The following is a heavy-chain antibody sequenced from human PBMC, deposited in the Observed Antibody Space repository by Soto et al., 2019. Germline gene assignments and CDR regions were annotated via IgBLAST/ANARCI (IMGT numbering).Heavy chain of an antibody. CDR2: VYSNGAT. CDR3: ARDTLAGLDP. V-gene: IGHV4-59*01. J-gene: IGHJ5*02. Sequence: SETLSLTCTVSDDSLSRFYWSWIRQTPGKGLEWIGYVYSNGATNHNPSLQSRVTISIDTSKNQFSLKLTSVTAADTAVYYCARDTLAGLDPWGQGILVTVSS. CDR1: DDSLSRFY.